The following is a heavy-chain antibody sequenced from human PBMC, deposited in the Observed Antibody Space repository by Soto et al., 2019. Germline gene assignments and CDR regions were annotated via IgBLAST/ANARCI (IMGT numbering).Heavy chain of an antibody. D-gene: IGHD2-8*01. CDR3: ARDQAYGMDV. J-gene: IGHJ6*02. V-gene: IGHV1-18*01. CDR1: GYTFTNNG. CDR2: ISAYNGDT. Sequence: QVQLVQSGAEVKKPGASMKVSCKASGYTFTNNGITWVRRAPGQGLEWLGWISAYNGDTNYAQKLQGRVTMTTDTSTSTAYMELRSLRSDDTAVYSCARDQAYGMDVWGQGTTVTVSS.